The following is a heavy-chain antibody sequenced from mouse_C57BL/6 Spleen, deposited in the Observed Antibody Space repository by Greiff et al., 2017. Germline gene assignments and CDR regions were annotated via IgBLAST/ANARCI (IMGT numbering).Heavy chain of an antibody. CDR1: GYTFTSYG. J-gene: IGHJ2*01. V-gene: IGHV1-58*01. CDR3: ARYVYYGSSIDY. CDR2: IYIGNGYT. Sequence: EVKLMESGAELVRPGSSVKMSCKTSGYTFTSYGINWVKQRPGQGLEWIGNIYIGNGYTEYNAKFKGKATLTSDTSSSTAYMQLSSLTSEDSAIYFCARYVYYGSSIDYWGQGTTLTVSS. D-gene: IGHD1-1*01.